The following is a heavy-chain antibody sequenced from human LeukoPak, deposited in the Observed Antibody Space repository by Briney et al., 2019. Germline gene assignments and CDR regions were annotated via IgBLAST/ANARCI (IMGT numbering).Heavy chain of an antibody. J-gene: IGHJ3*02. D-gene: IGHD5-12*01. CDR2: INHSGST. Sequence: SETLSLTCAVYGGPFNDYYWNWLRQPPGKGLEWIGEINHSGSTNYHPSYKSRVTISLDTSQNHFSLKLTSVTAADTAVYYCARSGRDVGFAFDIWGQGTLVTISS. CDR3: ARSGRDVGFAFDI. CDR1: GGPFNDYY. V-gene: IGHV4-34*01.